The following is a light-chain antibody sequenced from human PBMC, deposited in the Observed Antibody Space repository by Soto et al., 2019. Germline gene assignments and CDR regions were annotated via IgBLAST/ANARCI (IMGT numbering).Light chain of an antibody. CDR1: SSDVGGYNY. CDR2: EVS. Sequence: QSALTQPASVSGSPGQSITISCTESSSDVGGYNYVSWYQQHPGKAPKLMIYEVSTRPSGVSNRFSGSKSGTTASLTISGLQTEDAADYHCSSYTSRSTVVFGGGTKLTVL. CDR3: SSYTSRSTVV. J-gene: IGLJ3*02. V-gene: IGLV2-14*01.